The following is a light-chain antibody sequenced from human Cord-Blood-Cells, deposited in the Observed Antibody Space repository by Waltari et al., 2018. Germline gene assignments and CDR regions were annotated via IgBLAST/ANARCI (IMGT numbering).Light chain of an antibody. V-gene: IGKV3-11*01. J-gene: IGKJ2*01. CDR1: QSVSSY. CDR2: DAS. CDR3: QQRSNWPPPYT. Sequence: EIVLTQSPATLSLSPGERATLSCRARQSVSSYLAWYQQKPDQAPRLLIYDASNRATGIPAMFSGSGSGTGFTLTISSLEPEDYAVYYCQQRSNWPPPYTFGQGTKLEIK.